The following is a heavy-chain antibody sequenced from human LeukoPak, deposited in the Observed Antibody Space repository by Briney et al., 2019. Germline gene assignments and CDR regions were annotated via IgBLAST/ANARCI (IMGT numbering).Heavy chain of an antibody. D-gene: IGHD2-21*02. J-gene: IGHJ3*02. CDR2: IYYSGST. Sequence: PSETLSLTCTVSGGSISSGGYYWSWICQHPGKGLEWIGYIYYSGSTYYNPSLKSRVTISVDTSKNQFSLKLSSVTAADTAVYYCARTYRTYCGGDCQSDAFDIWGQGTMVTVSS. CDR3: ARTYRTYCGGDCQSDAFDI. V-gene: IGHV4-31*03. CDR1: GGSISSGGYY.